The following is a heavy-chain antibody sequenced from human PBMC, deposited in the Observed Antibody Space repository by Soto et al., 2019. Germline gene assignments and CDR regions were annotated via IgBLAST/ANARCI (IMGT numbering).Heavy chain of an antibody. CDR1: GYIFTGYY. V-gene: IGHV1-2*02. D-gene: IGHD4-17*01. CDR2: VNPNSGDT. J-gene: IGHJ4*02. CDR3: ARRLLRYGDYDDY. Sequence: ASVKVSCKASGYIFTGYYIHWVRQAPGQGLEWLGGVNPNSGDTNYAQKFQGRVTMTRDTSITTAYMELSRLTSDDTAVYYCARRLLRYGDYDDYWGQGTPVTVS.